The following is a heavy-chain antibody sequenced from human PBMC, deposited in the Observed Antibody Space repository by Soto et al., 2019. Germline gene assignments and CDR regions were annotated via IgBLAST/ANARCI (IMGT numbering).Heavy chain of an antibody. Sequence: DVQLVESGGGLVQPAMSPSLSCAASGFTFVDYAMHWVRHAPGIGVESVSGITWSSGSIGYADTVKGRFTISSDNADTSLYLQMNTLRAKETALYYCAKDKLGVRYYDYIWGSNNFDYWGRITLVNVSS. D-gene: IGHD3-16*01. CDR3: AKDKLGVRYYDYIWGSNNFDY. V-gene: IGHV3-9*01. CDR2: ITWSSGSI. J-gene: IGHJ4*01. CDR1: GFTFVDYA.